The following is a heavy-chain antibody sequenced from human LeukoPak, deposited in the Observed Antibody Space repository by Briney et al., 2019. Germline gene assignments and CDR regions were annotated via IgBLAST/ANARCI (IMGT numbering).Heavy chain of an antibody. CDR3: AKALTTVTLGRPDY. D-gene: IGHD4-17*01. CDR1: GFTFTSYN. V-gene: IGHV3-30*18. J-gene: IGHJ4*02. CDR2: ISYDGSNK. Sequence: GGSLRLSCAASGFTFTSYNMNWVRQAPGKGLEWVAVISYDGSNKYYVDSVKGRFTISRDNSKNTMFLQMNSLRVEDTAVYYCAKALTTVTLGRPDYWGQGTLVTVPS.